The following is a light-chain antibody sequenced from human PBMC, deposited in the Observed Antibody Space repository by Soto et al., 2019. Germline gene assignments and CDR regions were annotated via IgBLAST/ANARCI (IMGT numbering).Light chain of an antibody. V-gene: IGKV3-11*01. J-gene: IGKJ5*01. CDR2: DAS. CDR1: QSVSSS. CDR3: QQRSNWPPIT. Sequence: EIVLTQSPATLSLSPGERATLSCRASQSVSSSLAWYQQKPGQAPRLLIYDASNRATGIPARFSGSGSGTDFTLTISSREPEDFAVYYCQQRSNWPPITFGQGTRLEIK.